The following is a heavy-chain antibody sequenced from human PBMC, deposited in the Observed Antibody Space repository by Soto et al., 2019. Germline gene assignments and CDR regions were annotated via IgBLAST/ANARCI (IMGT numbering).Heavy chain of an antibody. CDR1: GFSFSTHD. D-gene: IGHD3-9*01. Sequence: QMQLVESGGGVVQPGRSLRLSCEASGFSFSTHDMHWVRQAPGEGLEWVAVVSYDGRNKYYADSVKGRFTISRDNYKNTLYLQMNSLRAEDTGMYYCEKEIGSDWSLYYHYGMDVWGQGTTVTVSS. J-gene: IGHJ6*02. CDR3: EKEIGSDWSLYYHYGMDV. V-gene: IGHV3-30*18. CDR2: VSYDGRNK.